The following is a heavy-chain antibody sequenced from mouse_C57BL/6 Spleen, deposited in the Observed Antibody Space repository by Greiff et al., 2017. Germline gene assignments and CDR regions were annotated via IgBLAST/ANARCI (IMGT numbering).Heavy chain of an antibody. D-gene: IGHD2-4*01. Sequence: VQLQQSGPELVKPGASVKIPCKASGYTFTDYNMDWVKQSHGKSLEWIGDINPNNGGTIYNQKFKGKATLTVDKSSSTAYMELRSLTSEDTAVYYCARRGFYYDYDGAWFAYWGQGTLVTVSA. CDR3: ARRGFYYDYDGAWFAY. J-gene: IGHJ3*01. V-gene: IGHV1-18*01. CDR1: GYTFTDYN. CDR2: INPNNGGT.